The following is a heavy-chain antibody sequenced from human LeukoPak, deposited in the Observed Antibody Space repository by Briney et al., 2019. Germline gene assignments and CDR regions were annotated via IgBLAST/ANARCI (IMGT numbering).Heavy chain of an antibody. D-gene: IGHD3-3*01. Sequence: ASVKVSCKASGYTFTSYYMHWVRQAPGQGLEWMGIINPSGGSTNYAQKFQGRVTMTRDTSTSTVYMELSRLRSEDTAVYYCARGDHVRIYAESAFDIWGQGTKVTVSS. CDR1: GYTFTSYY. CDR2: INPSGGST. J-gene: IGHJ3*02. CDR3: ARGDHVRIYAESAFDI. V-gene: IGHV1-46*01.